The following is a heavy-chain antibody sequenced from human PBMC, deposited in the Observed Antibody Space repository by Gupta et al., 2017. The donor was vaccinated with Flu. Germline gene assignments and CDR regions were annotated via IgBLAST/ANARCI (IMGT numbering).Heavy chain of an antibody. V-gene: IGHV3-23*01. Sequence: MSWVRQAPGKGLDCVAGISGSGGSTFYADCGKGRITISRENSKNTRSLKRNSLRAEETAVDYCAKSTAIAAADRGGYFVSGGQGTMVIVSS. CDR2: ISGSGGST. D-gene: IGHD6-25*01. J-gene: IGHJ4*02. CDR3: AKSTAIAAADRGGYFVS.